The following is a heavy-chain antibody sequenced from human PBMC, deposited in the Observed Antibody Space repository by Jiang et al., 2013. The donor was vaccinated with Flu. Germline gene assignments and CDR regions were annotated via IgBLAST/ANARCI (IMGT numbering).Heavy chain of an antibody. CDR3: AKSLFPGHDYSHFHH. Sequence: LLESGGGLVQPGGSLRLSCATSGFTFSTYAMNWVRQAPGKGLEWVSGLSGSASYTYYADSVKGRFTVSRDNSKTTLYLQMNSLRAEDTAVYYCAKSLFPGHDYSHFHHWGQGTLVTVSS. J-gene: IGHJ4*02. CDR2: LSGSASYT. D-gene: IGHD4-11*01. V-gene: IGHV3-23*01. CDR1: GFTFSTYA.